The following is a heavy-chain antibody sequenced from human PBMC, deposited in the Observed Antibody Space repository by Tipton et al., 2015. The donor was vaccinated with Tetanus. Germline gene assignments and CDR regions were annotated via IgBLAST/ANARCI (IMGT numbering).Heavy chain of an antibody. Sequence: SLRLSCEASGFTLSRYWTHWVRQTPGTGLVWVSRINSDGSARSYADSVTGRFTVSRDNAKNTVYLEMNGLRAEDTAVYYCVREDIVLRIYAVMDLWGQGTLVTVSS. CDR1: GFTLSRYW. CDR2: INSDGSAR. D-gene: IGHD2-15*01. J-gene: IGHJ5*02. CDR3: VREDIVLRIYAVMDL. V-gene: IGHV3-74*01.